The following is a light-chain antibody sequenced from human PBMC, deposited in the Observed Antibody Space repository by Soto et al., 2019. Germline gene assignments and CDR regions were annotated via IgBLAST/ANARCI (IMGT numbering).Light chain of an antibody. CDR1: QSVISY. V-gene: IGKV3-11*01. Sequence: PGERATLSCRASQSVISYLAWYQQKPGQAPRLLIYDVSTRATGIPARFSGSGSRTDFILTISSLEPEDFAVYFCQQYNIWPQTFGQGTKVDIK. CDR2: DVS. CDR3: QQYNIWPQT. J-gene: IGKJ1*01.